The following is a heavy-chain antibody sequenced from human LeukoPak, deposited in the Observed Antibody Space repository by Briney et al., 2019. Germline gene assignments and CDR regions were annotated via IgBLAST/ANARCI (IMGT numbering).Heavy chain of an antibody. Sequence: GASVKVSCKTSGYTFTAYNIHWVRQAPGQGLEWMGWITPSSGATNYAQQLQGRITMTRDTSISTAYMKLNNPISDDTAVYYCARGMGSGTYRRFDFWGQGTLVTVSS. CDR2: ITPSSGAT. CDR3: ARGMGSGTYRRFDF. V-gene: IGHV1-2*02. D-gene: IGHD3-10*01. CDR1: GYTFTAYN. J-gene: IGHJ4*02.